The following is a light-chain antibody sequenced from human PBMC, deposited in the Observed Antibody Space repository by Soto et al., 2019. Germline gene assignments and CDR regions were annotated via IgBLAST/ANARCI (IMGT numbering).Light chain of an antibody. CDR3: QQRTNCPLT. J-gene: IGKJ4*01. CDR1: QSVGSN. Sequence: EIVLTRSPATLSLSPGERATLSCRASQSVGSNLAWYQQKPGQAPMLLIYDASNRATGIPARFSGSGSGTDFTLTISSLEPEDFAVYYCQQRTNCPLTFGGGTKVGIK. V-gene: IGKV3-11*01. CDR2: DAS.